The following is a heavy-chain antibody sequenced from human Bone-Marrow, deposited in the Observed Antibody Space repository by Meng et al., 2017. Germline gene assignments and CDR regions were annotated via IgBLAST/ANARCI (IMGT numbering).Heavy chain of an antibody. CDR3: NLGYCSSSSDYAVDNYGMDV. V-gene: IGHV1-69*13. CDR2: IIPIFGTA. J-gene: IGHJ6*02. Sequence: SVKVSCKASGGTFSSNAISWVRQAPGQGLEWMGGIIPIFGTANYAQKFQSRVTITADESTSTAYMELSSLRSDDAAVYYWNLGYCSSSSDYAVDNYGMDVWGQGTTVTVSS. D-gene: IGHD2-2*01. CDR1: GGTFSSNA.